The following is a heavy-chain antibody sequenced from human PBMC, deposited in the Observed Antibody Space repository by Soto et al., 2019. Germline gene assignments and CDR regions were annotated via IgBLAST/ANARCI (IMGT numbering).Heavy chain of an antibody. J-gene: IGHJ4*02. CDR3: ARDLAYCGGDCYSLDY. D-gene: IGHD2-21*02. CDR2: IIPIFGTA. CDR1: GGTFSSYA. V-gene: IGHV1-69*13. Sequence: GASVKVSCKASGGTFSSYAISWVRQAPGQGREWMGGIIPIFGTANYAQKFQGRVTITADESTSTAYMELSSLRSEDTAVYYCARDLAYCGGDCYSLDYWGQGTLVTVSS.